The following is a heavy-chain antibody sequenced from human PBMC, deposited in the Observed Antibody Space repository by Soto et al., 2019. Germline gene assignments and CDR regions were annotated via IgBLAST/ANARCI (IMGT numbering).Heavy chain of an antibody. CDR2: ISGRGGST. V-gene: IGHV3-23*01. D-gene: IGHD2-2*03. Sequence: EVQLLESGGGLVQPGGSLRLSCAASGFTFSSYAMSWVRQAPGKGLELVSAISGRGGSTYYADSVKVRFTISRDNSKNQLYLQMNSLRAEDTAAYACAQVDRPEFDSWGQGTLVTVSS. J-gene: IGHJ4*02. CDR1: GFTFSSYA. CDR3: AQVDRPEFDS.